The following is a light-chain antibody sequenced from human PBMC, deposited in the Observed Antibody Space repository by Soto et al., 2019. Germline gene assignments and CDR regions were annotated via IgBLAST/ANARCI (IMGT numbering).Light chain of an antibody. CDR3: QQYRNWPRT. Sequence: EIVLTQSPATLSVSPGERVTLSCRASQSVDINLAWYQQKPGQTPRLLIYGASTRAIDMPGRFSGRGSGTEFTLTISSLQSEDFAVHYCQQYRNWPRTFGQGTKVDIK. CDR2: GAS. J-gene: IGKJ1*01. V-gene: IGKV3-15*01. CDR1: QSVDIN.